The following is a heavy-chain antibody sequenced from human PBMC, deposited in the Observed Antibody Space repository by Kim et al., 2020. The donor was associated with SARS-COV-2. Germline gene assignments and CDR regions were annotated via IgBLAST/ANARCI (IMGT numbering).Heavy chain of an antibody. CDR1: GYSFTSYG. CDR3: VRDWYCSGGTCLNCFDP. Sequence: ASVKVSCKASGYSFTSYGISWVRQAPGQGLEWMGWISTDNGDTNYAQNFQGRVTMTTDTSTRTAYMELRSLRSDDTAVYYCVRDWYCSGGTCLNCFDPWG. J-gene: IGHJ5*02. D-gene: IGHD2-15*01. V-gene: IGHV1-18*01. CDR2: ISTDNGDT.